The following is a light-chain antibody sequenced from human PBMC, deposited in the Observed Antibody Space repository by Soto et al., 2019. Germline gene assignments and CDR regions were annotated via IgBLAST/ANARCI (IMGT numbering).Light chain of an antibody. Sequence: QTVVTQPPSVSGAPGQRVTISCTGSSSNIGADYDVHWYQHFPGRAPKLLIYGNKNRPSGVPDRFSGTKSGTSASLDITGLQAEDEADYYCQSFDTRLNTVVFGGGTKVTVL. CDR2: GNK. CDR1: SSNIGADYD. J-gene: IGLJ2*01. V-gene: IGLV1-40*01. CDR3: QSFDTRLNTVV.